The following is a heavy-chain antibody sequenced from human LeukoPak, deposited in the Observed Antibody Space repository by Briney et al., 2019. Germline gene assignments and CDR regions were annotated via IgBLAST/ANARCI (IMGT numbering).Heavy chain of an antibody. CDR2: IKTKTDGGTT. CDR3: TTQPYRSGWYRRGAFDI. J-gene: IGHJ3*02. Sequence: GGSLRLSCAASVVTFTNAWMNCGREAPWGGGGCVGRIKTKTDGGTTDYAAPVKGRFTTSADDSKNTLYLQMNSLKPEHTAVYYCTTQPYRSGWYRRGAFDIWGQGTMVTVSS. V-gene: IGHV3-15*01. D-gene: IGHD6-19*01. CDR1: VVTFTNAW.